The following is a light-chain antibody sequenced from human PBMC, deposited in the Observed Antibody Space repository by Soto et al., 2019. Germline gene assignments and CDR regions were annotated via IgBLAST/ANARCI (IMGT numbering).Light chain of an antibody. CDR1: QSVRSNY. Sequence: EIVLTQSPETLSLSPGERATLSCSSSQSVRSNYLAWYQQKPGQAPSFLIYDASSSATGIPDRVSGSGSGTDFTINISRLEHDAFAVYCCQQYCSSLLTFCGGTKLEIK. J-gene: IGKJ4*01. CDR2: DAS. V-gene: IGKV3-20*01. CDR3: QQYCSSLLT.